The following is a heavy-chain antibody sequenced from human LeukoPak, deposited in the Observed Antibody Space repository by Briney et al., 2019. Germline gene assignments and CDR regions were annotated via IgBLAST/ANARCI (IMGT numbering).Heavy chain of an antibody. J-gene: IGHJ4*02. Sequence: GGSLRLSCAASGFTFDTYDISWVPQAPGRGLEGVSAISGSGASTYYADSVKGRFTISRDNSKNTLYLQMNSLRAEDTALYYCAKGDGGLIVPTARVYWGQGALVTVSS. CDR2: ISGSGAST. CDR1: GFTFDTYD. D-gene: IGHD2-2*01. V-gene: IGHV3-23*01. CDR3: AKGDGGLIVPTARVY.